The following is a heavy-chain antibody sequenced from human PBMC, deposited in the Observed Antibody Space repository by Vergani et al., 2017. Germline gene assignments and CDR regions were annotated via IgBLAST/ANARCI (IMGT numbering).Heavy chain of an antibody. D-gene: IGHD4/OR15-4a*01. Sequence: QVHLVQSGAEMKKPGASVKVSCKTFGHNLTGNYIHWVRQAPGQGLEWIGWVNPNSGSTNHVQKFQGRITMTTDTSISTVYMELNNLRPDDTATFYCAFISLTFDSWGQGTLVTVSS. V-gene: IGHV1-2*02. CDR2: VNPNSGST. J-gene: IGHJ4*02. CDR1: GHNLTGNY. CDR3: AFISLTFDS.